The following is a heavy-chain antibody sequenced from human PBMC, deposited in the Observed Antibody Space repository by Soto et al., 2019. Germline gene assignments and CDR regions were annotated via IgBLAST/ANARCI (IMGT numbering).Heavy chain of an antibody. V-gene: IGHV3-11*01. J-gene: IGHJ5*02. CDR3: ARGGSGWTRGGWLGP. CDR2: ISDSGITI. D-gene: IGHD6-25*01. Sequence: QMQLVQSGGGLVKPGGSLTLSCKASGFTFSDYYMIWVRQTPGKGLEWLSYISDSGITIYYADSVRARFTIFRENAANSVYLQLDGLPAGDTAFYYCARGGSGWTRGGWLGPWGQGSLVTVSS. CDR1: GFTFSDYY.